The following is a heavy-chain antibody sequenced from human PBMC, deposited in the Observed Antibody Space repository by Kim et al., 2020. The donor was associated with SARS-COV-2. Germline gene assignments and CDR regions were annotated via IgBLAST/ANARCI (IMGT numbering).Heavy chain of an antibody. D-gene: IGHD6-19*01. CDR2: INTNNGNP. CDR3: AVASAKFVDAFDV. CDR1: GYIFTSYA. J-gene: IGHJ3*01. V-gene: IGHV7-4-1*01. Sequence: ASVKVSCKGSGYIFTSYAVNWVRQAPGQGLEWMGWINTNNGNPTYAQGFTGRFVLSSDTSVTTAYLEIGSLKAADTAVYYCAVASAKFVDAFDVWGQGTMVTVST.